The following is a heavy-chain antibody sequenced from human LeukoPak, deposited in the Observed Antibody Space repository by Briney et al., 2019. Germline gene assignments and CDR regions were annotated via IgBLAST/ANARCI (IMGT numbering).Heavy chain of an antibody. Sequence: ASVKVSCKASGYTFTTYGISWVRQAPGQGLEWMGWINPNSGGTNYAQKFQGRVTMTRDTSISTAYMELSRLRSDDTAVYYCARDGCSGGSCYFAWYFDLWGRGTLVTVSS. D-gene: IGHD2-15*01. CDR3: ARDGCSGGSCYFAWYFDL. J-gene: IGHJ2*01. V-gene: IGHV1-2*02. CDR2: INPNSGGT. CDR1: GYTFTTYG.